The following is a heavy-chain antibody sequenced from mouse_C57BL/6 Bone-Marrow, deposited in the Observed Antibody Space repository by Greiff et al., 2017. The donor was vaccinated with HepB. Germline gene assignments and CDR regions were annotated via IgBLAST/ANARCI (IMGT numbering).Heavy chain of an antibody. CDR3: ARFLDYGSSYYFDY. CDR1: GYTFTSYW. J-gene: IGHJ2*01. D-gene: IGHD1-1*01. V-gene: IGHV1-61*01. Sequence: VQLQQPGAELVRPGSSVKLSCKASGYTFTSYWMDWVKQRPGQGLEWIGNIYPSDSETHYNQKFKDKATLTVDKSSSTAYMQLSSLTSEDSAVYYCARFLDYGSSYYFDYWGQGTTLTVSS. CDR2: IYPSDSET.